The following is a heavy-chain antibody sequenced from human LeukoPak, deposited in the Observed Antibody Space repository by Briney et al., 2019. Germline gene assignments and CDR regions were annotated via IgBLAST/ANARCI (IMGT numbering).Heavy chain of an antibody. D-gene: IGHD3-9*01. J-gene: IGHJ6*02. Sequence: ASVKVSFKASGYTFTSYGISWVRQAPGQGLEWMGWISAYNGNTNYAQKLQGRVTMTTDTSTSTAYMELRSLRSDDTAVYYCARETLVTGYLYYYYGMDVWGQGTTVTVSS. CDR3: ARETLVTGYLYYYYGMDV. CDR1: GYTFTSYG. CDR2: ISAYNGNT. V-gene: IGHV1-18*01.